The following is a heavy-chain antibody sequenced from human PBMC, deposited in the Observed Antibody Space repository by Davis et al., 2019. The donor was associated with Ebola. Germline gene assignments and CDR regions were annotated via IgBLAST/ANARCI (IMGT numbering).Heavy chain of an antibody. CDR3: ARSPSNSWHIFDY. D-gene: IGHD6-13*01. J-gene: IGHJ4*02. Sequence: GGSLRLSCAASRFTFSSYAMHWVRQAPGKGLDWVADISDDGRNKYYADSVKGRFTISRDNSKNTLYLETNSLRAEDTAVYYCARSPSNSWHIFDYWGQGTLVTVSS. CDR2: ISDDGRNK. CDR1: RFTFSSYA. V-gene: IGHV3-30*04.